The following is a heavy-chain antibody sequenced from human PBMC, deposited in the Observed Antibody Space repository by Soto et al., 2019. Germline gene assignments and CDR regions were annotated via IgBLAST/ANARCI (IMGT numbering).Heavy chain of an antibody. CDR1: GGSISSGGYY. V-gene: IGHV4-31*03. Sequence: QVQLQESGPGLVKPSQTLSLTCTVSGGSISSGGYYWSWIRQHPGKGLEWIGYIYYSGSTYYNPSLKSRVTIAVDTSKNQFSLKLSSVTAADTAEYYCSQTDRYYYGMDVWGQGTTVTVSS. J-gene: IGHJ6*02. CDR3: SQTDRYYYGMDV. CDR2: IYYSGST.